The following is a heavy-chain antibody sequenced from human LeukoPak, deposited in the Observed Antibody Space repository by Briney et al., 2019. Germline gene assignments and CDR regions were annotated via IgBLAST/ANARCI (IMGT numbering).Heavy chain of an antibody. V-gene: IGHV3-21*06. D-gene: IGHD2-15*01. CDR2: MSSGGSYI. CDR3: ARGRPTGSSRRFVVQ. Sequence: GGSLRLSCAASGFTFSSYAMTWVRQAPGKGLEWVSSMSSGGSYIYYADSVRGRFTISRDNAKDSLFLLMNSLRVEDTAVYYCARGRPTGSSRRFVVQWGQGTLVTISS. CDR1: GFTFSSYA. J-gene: IGHJ4*02.